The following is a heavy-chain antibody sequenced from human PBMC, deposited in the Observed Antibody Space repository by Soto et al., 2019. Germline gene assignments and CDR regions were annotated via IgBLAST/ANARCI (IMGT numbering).Heavy chain of an antibody. CDR2: ISWDSGSI. V-gene: IGHV3-9*01. CDR1: GFTFDDYA. CDR3: AKDWGNYYYFDY. J-gene: IGHJ4*02. D-gene: IGHD3-16*01. Sequence: GGSLRLSCAASGFTFDDYAMHWVRQAPGKGLEWVSGISWDSGSIIYADSVKGRFIISRDNAKNSLYLEIHSLRVEDTALFYCAKDWGNYYYFDYWGRGTLVTVSS.